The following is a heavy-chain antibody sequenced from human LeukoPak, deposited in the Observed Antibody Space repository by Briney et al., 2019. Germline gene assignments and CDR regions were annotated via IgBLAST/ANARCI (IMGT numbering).Heavy chain of an antibody. V-gene: IGHV1-8*03. D-gene: IGHD6-19*01. CDR3: AKGGFSTGWYSPWYFDL. Sequence: ASVKVSCKASGYAFSNYDIHWVRQATGQGLEWVGWINPDNGNTDSAQKFQGRVTFSSNISISTAYMELSSLRSEDTAVYYCAKGGFSTGWYSPWYFDLWGRGTLVTVSS. CDR2: INPDNGNT. J-gene: IGHJ2*01. CDR1: GYAFSNYD.